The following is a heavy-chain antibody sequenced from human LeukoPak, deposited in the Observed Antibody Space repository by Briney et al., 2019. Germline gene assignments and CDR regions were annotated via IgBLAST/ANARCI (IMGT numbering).Heavy chain of an antibody. V-gene: IGHV3-7*01. CDR3: AKGEGWQQPYYYYMDV. CDR2: IKQDGGQK. CDR1: GFTLSTYW. J-gene: IGHJ6*03. Sequence: GGSLRLSCVASGFTLSTYWMTWVRQAPGKGLEWVANIKQDGGQKYYADSVKGRFTISRDNAKNSLYLQMNSLRAEDTAVYYCAKGEGWQQPYYYYMDVWGKGTTVTISS. D-gene: IGHD6-13*01.